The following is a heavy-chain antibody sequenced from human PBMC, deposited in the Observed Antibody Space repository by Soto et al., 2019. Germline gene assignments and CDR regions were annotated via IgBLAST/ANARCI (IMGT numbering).Heavy chain of an antibody. D-gene: IGHD3-3*01. J-gene: IGHJ5*02. CDR2: ISGSGGST. Sequence: EVQLLESGGGLVQPGGSLRLSCAASGFTFSSYAMSWVRQAPGKGLEWVSAISGSGGSTYYADSVKGRFTISRDNSKNTLYRQMTSLRAEDTAVFYCAKGGGLLRFLEGPHFWFAPWGQGPLATVSS. V-gene: IGHV3-23*01. CDR3: AKGGGLLRFLEGPHFWFAP. CDR1: GFTFSSYA.